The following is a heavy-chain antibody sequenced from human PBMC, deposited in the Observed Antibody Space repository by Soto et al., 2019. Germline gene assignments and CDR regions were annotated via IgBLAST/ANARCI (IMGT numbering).Heavy chain of an antibody. CDR1: GFSFNSFN. Sequence: GGSLRLSCLASGFSFNSFNMNWIRRAPGRGLEWVASISVSGDNIYYGDSMQGRFTISRDNSKRSVFLDLNSLRVEDTAVYYCARDLGLLKSMFDYWGQGTLVTVSS. CDR2: ISVSGDNI. CDR3: ARDLGLLKSMFDY. J-gene: IGHJ4*02. D-gene: IGHD2-8*01. V-gene: IGHV3-21*01.